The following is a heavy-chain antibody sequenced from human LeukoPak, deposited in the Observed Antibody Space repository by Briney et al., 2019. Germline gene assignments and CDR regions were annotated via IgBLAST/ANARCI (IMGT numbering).Heavy chain of an antibody. CDR3: ARAPYVVGATRSAFDI. CDR1: GGTFSSYA. CDR2: IIPIFGTA. D-gene: IGHD1-26*01. Sequence: SVKVSCKASGGTFSSYAISWVRQAPGQGLEWMGGIIPIFGTANYAQKFQGRVTITADESTSTAYMELSSLRSEDTAVYYCARAPYVVGATRSAFDIWGQGTMVTVSS. V-gene: IGHV1-69*13. J-gene: IGHJ3*02.